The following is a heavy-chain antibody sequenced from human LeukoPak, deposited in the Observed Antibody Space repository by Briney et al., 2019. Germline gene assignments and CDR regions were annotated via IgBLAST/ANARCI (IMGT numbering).Heavy chain of an antibody. CDR2: ISSSSSRSGSSAI. CDR1: GFTFSSYS. J-gene: IGHJ4*02. D-gene: IGHD7-27*01. CDR3: ARRPKTGKNFDY. Sequence: GGSLRLPCAASGFTFSSYSMNWVRQAPGKGLEWLSYISSSSSRSGSSAIYYADSVKGRFTISRDNAKNSLYLQMNSLRAEDTAVYYCARRPKTGKNFDYWGQGTLVTVSS. V-gene: IGHV3-48*01.